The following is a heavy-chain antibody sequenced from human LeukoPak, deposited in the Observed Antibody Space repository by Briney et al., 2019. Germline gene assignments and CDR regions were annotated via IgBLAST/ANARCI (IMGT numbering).Heavy chain of an antibody. CDR1: GYSISRGYY. CDR3: ARAGWIITSGIDY. J-gene: IGHJ4*02. D-gene: IGHD3-10*01. Sequence: SETLSLTCGVSGYSISRGYYWAWIRQPPGKGLELIGTIYHTGSTYYTPSLGSRFTISVDTSKNEFSLNLNSVTAADTAVYYCARAGWIITSGIDYWGQGALVTVSS. CDR2: IYHTGST. V-gene: IGHV4-38-2*01.